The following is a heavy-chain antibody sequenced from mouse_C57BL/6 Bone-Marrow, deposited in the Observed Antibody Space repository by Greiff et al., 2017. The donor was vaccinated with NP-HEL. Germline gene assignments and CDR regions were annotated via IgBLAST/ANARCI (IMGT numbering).Heavy chain of an antibody. CDR1: GYSITSGYD. V-gene: IGHV3-1*01. Sequence: EVQLQESGPGMVKPSQSLSLTCTVTGYSITSGYDWHWIRHFPGNKLEWMGYISYSGSTNYNPSLKSRISITHDTSKNHFFLKLNSVTTEDTATYDCARTPHYYAMDYWGQGTSVTVSS. CDR2: ISYSGST. CDR3: ARTPHYYAMDY. J-gene: IGHJ4*01.